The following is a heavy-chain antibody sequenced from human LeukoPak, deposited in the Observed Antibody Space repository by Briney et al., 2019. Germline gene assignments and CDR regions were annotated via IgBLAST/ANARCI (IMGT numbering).Heavy chain of an antibody. CDR2: ISSGGSST. J-gene: IGHJ4*02. CDR3: ARDQRVTGRPDIDY. V-gene: IGHV3-74*03. D-gene: IGHD6-6*01. CDR1: GFTFRNHW. Sequence: GGSLRLSCAASGFTFRNHWMHCVRQTPGKGLVWVSRISSGGSSTTYADSVKGRFTISRDNAKNTLYLQMNNLRAEDTAMYYCARDQRVTGRPDIDYWGQGTLVIVSS.